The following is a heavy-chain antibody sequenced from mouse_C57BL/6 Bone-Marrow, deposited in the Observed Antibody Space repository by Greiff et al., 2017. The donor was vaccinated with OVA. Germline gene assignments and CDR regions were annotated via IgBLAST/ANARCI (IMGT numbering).Heavy chain of an antibody. Sequence: VMLVESGAELARPGASVKLSCKASGYTFTSYGISWVKQRTGQGLEWIGEIYPRSGNTYYNEKFKGKATLTADKSSSTAYMELRSLTSEDSAVYFCARNELGRHYWGQGTTLTVSS. CDR3: ARNELGRHY. V-gene: IGHV1-81*01. D-gene: IGHD4-1*01. CDR2: IYPRSGNT. J-gene: IGHJ2*01. CDR1: GYTFTSYG.